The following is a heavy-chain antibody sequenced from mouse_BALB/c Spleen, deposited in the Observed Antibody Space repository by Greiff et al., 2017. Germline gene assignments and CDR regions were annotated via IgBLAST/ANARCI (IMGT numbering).Heavy chain of an antibody. J-gene: IGHJ4*01. Sequence: DVHLVESGGGLVQPGGSRKLSCAASGFTFSDYGMAWVRQAPGKGPEWVAFISNLAYSIYYADTVTGRFTISRENAKNTLYLEMSSLRSEDTAMYYCAREILGYAMDYWGQGTSVTVSS. D-gene: IGHD4-1*01. V-gene: IGHV5-15*02. CDR3: AREILGYAMDY. CDR1: GFTFSDYG. CDR2: ISNLAYSI.